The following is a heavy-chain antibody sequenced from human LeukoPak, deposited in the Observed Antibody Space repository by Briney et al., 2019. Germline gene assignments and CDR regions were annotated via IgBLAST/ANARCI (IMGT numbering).Heavy chain of an antibody. V-gene: IGHV3-23*01. D-gene: IGHD2-2*01. CDR2: ITGSGRST. CDR1: GFTFSSYA. Sequence: PGRSLRVSCAASGFTFSSYAMSWVRQAPGKGLEWVSAITGSGRSTYYADSVKGRFTISRDNSKNTLYLQMNSLRAEDTAVYYCAKALVNAFPHWFDPWGQGTLVTVSS. CDR3: AKALVNAFPHWFDP. J-gene: IGHJ5*02.